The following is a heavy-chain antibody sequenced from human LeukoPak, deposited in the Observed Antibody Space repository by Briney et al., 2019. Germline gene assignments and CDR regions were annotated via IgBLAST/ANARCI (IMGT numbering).Heavy chain of an antibody. CDR1: GFTFSTYW. Sequence: GGSLRLSCAASGFTFSTYWMTWVRQVPGKGLEWVANIKQDGSEKNYVDSVKGRFTISRDNAKNSLYLQMNSLRAEDTAVYYCARDGEQWLVRWYFDLWGRGTLVTVSS. CDR3: ARDGEQWLVRWYFDL. J-gene: IGHJ2*01. D-gene: IGHD6-19*01. V-gene: IGHV3-7*01. CDR2: IKQDGSEK.